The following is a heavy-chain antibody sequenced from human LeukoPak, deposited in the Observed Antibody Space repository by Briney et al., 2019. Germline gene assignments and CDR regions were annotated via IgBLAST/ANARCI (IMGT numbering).Heavy chain of an antibody. J-gene: IGHJ4*02. V-gene: IGHV3-11*01. D-gene: IGHD4-17*01. CDR2: ITSSGSTT. Sequence: GGSLRLSCVASAFTFSDHYMSWFRLTPGKGLEWLSYITSSGSTTDYADSVKGRFTISRDNAKNSMFLQMNSLRPEDTAVYYCARDPDYGDPEWGQGTLVTVSS. CDR3: ARDPDYGDPE. CDR1: AFTFSDHY.